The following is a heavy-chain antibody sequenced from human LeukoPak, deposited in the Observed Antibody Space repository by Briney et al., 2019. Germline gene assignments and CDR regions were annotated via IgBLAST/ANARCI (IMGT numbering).Heavy chain of an antibody. CDR3: ARDLMGIAYRGAFYY. J-gene: IGHJ4*02. V-gene: IGHV1-18*01. CDR2: ISAYNGNT. Sequence: GASVKVSCKASGYMFNLYGISWVRQAPGQGLEWMGWISAYNGNTNYAQKFQGRVTMTTDTSTNTVYMELRSLRSDDTAVYYCARDLMGIAYRGAFYYWGQGTLVTVSS. CDR1: GYMFNLYG. D-gene: IGHD6-13*01.